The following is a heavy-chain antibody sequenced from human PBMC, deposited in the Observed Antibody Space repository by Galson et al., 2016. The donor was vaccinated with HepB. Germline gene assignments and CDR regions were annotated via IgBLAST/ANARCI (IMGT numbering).Heavy chain of an antibody. CDR1: GFTFGDHA. V-gene: IGHV3-49*03. D-gene: IGHD1-26*01. J-gene: IGHJ4*02. Sequence: SLRLSCATSGFTFGDHAMNWFRQTPGKGLEWVGVIRSKAYGATTEYAATVKGRFTISRDDSKSIAYLQVNSLKAEDTAVYYCSRELQFSGSYYYSDYWGQGTLVTVSS. CDR3: SRELQFSGSYYYSDY. CDR2: IRSKAYGATT.